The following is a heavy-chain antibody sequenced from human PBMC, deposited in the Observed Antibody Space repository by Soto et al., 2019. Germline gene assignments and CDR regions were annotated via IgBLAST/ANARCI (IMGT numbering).Heavy chain of an antibody. CDR1: GFTFSSYG. J-gene: IGHJ3*02. D-gene: IGHD1-26*01. Sequence: PGGSLRLSCAASGFTFSSYGMNWVRQAPGKGLEWVSSISSSSSYIYYADSVKGRFTISRDNAKNSLYLQMNSLRAEDTAVYYCASPPYSGSYINAFDIWGQGTMVTVSS. CDR3: ASPPYSGSYINAFDI. CDR2: ISSSSSYI. V-gene: IGHV3-21*01.